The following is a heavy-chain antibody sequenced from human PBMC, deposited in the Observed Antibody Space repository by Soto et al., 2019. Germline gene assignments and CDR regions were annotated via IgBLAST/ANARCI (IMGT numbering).Heavy chain of an antibody. CDR1: GGTFSSYA. D-gene: IGHD2-21*02. Sequence: SVKVSCKASGGTFSSYAISWVRQAPGQGLEWMGGIIPIFGTANYAQKFQGRVTITADESTSTAYMELSSLRSEDTAVYYCARLLAYCGGDCYSGINFDYWGQGTLVTVSS. CDR3: ARLLAYCGGDCYSGINFDY. V-gene: IGHV1-69*13. CDR2: IIPIFGTA. J-gene: IGHJ4*02.